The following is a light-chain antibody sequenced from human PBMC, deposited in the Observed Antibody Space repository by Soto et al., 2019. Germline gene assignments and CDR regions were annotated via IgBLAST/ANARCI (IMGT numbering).Light chain of an antibody. CDR2: APS. CDR3: LHAKPNPWTFGQGTNYPWT. Sequence: DIQLTQSPSFLSASLGDRVTITCRASQGIGNSLAWYQQEAGKAPKLLIYAPSTLQSGVPSRFSGSGSGAEFTLTISSLQAEDSATYYCLHAKPNPWTFGQGTNYPWTFGQGTKVEIK. CDR1: QGIGNS. V-gene: IGKV1-9*01. J-gene: IGKJ1*01.